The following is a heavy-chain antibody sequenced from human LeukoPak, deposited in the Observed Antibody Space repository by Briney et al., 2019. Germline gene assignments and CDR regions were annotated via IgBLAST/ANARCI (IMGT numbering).Heavy chain of an antibody. V-gene: IGHV3-7*01. J-gene: IGHJ1*01. D-gene: IGHD2-15*01. Sequence: GGSLRLSCAASGFNFSIHWMTWVRQAPGKGLEWVANIPDDGSETNYVDSVKGRFIISRDNAKNLLSLQMSSLREEDTALYYCARGWAAIPDWGQGTPVTVSS. CDR1: GFNFSIHW. CDR2: IPDDGSET. CDR3: ARGWAAIPD.